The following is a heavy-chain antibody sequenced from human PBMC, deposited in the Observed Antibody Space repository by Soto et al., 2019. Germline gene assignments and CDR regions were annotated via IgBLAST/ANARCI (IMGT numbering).Heavy chain of an antibody. V-gene: IGHV1-69*02. CDR3: ASSYGSGYPAFDY. CDR2: INPILSMS. CDR1: GDTFTFYS. Sequence: QVQLVQSGAEVKKPGSSVRVSCKASGDTFTFYSINWVRQAPGLGLEWMGRINPILSMSNYSQRFQGRVTMPADKSTSTAYMEQSSLISEDTAKYYCASSYGSGYPAFDYWGQGALVTASS. D-gene: IGHD3-10*01. J-gene: IGHJ4*02.